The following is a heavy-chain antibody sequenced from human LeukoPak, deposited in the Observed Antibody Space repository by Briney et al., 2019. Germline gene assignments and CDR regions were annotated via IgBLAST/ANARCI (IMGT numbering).Heavy chain of an antibody. CDR3: ARQKSSTSCFDY. D-gene: IGHD2-2*01. V-gene: IGHV4-59*08. J-gene: IGHJ4*02. Sequence: SETLSLTCTVSGGSISSYYWSWIRQPPGKGLEWIGYIYYSGSTNYNPSLKSRVTISVDTSKNRFSLKLSSVTDADTALYYCARQKSSTSCFDYWGQGTLVNVSS. CDR2: IYYSGST. CDR1: GGSISSYY.